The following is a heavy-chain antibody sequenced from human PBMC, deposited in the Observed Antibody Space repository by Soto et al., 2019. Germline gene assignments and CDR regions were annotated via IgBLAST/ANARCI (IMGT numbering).Heavy chain of an antibody. V-gene: IGHV3-30*18. Sequence: PGGSLRLSCAASGFTFSSYGMHRVRQAPGKGLEWVAVISYDGSNKYYADSVKGRFTISRDNSKNTLYLQMNSLRAEDTAVYYCAKQSGSTYVGHFDYWGQGTLVTVSS. CDR3: AKQSGSTYVGHFDY. CDR1: GFTFSSYG. CDR2: ISYDGSNK. J-gene: IGHJ4*02. D-gene: IGHD1-26*01.